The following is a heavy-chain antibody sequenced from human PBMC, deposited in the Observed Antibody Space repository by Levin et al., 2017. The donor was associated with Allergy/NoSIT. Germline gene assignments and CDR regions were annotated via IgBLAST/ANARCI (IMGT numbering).Heavy chain of an antibody. V-gene: IGHV3-30*14. Sequence: GESLKISCAASGFTFSNYAMHWVRQAPGKGLEWVGVISDDGSSEFYIDSVKGRFTISRDNSNNTLYLQMNSLRAEDTAVYYCARRYYGLGTYYMDVWGKGTTVTVAS. CDR2: ISDDGSSE. CDR1: GFTFSNYA. J-gene: IGHJ6*03. CDR3: ARRYYGLGTYYMDV. D-gene: IGHD3-10*01.